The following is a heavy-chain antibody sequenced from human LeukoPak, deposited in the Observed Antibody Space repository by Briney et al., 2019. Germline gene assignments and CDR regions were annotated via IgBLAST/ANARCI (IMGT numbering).Heavy chain of an antibody. J-gene: IGHJ4*02. V-gene: IGHV3-48*01. CDR1: GFTFSSYS. Sequence: GGSLRLSCAASGFTFSSYSMNWVRQAPGKGLEWVSYIGSSSSTIYCADSVKGRFTISRDNAKNSLYLQMNGLRAEDTAVYYCVRYYYDSSGSYYFDYWGQGTLVTVSS. CDR3: VRYYYDSSGSYYFDY. D-gene: IGHD3-22*01. CDR2: IGSSSSTI.